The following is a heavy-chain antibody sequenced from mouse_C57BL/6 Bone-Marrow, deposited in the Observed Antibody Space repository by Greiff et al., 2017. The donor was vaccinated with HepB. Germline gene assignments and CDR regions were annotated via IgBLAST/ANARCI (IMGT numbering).Heavy chain of an antibody. CDR1: GYTFTSYG. J-gene: IGHJ2*01. CDR2: IYPRSGNT. CDR3: ARCPLIYYYGYFDY. D-gene: IGHD1-1*01. Sequence: VQLQQSGAELARPGASVKLSCKASGYTFTSYGISWVKQRTGQGLEWIGEIYPRSGNTYYNEKFKGKATLTADKSSSTAYMELRSLTSEDSAVYFCARCPLIYYYGYFDYRGQGTTLTVSS. V-gene: IGHV1-81*01.